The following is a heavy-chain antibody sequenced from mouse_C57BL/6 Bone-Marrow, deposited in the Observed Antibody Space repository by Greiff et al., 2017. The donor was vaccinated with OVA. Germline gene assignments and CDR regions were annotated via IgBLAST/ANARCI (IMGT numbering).Heavy chain of an antibody. V-gene: IGHV1-26*01. Sequence: EVKLQQSGPELVKPGASVKISCKASGYTFTDYYMNWVKQSHGKSLEWIGDINPNNGGTSYNQKFKGKATLTVDKSSSTAYMELRRLTSEDSAVYYCASDNSSSRRRPYAMDYWGQGTSVTASS. CDR1: GYTFTDYY. D-gene: IGHD1-3*01. J-gene: IGHJ4*01. CDR2: INPNNGGT. CDR3: ASDNSSSRRRPYAMDY.